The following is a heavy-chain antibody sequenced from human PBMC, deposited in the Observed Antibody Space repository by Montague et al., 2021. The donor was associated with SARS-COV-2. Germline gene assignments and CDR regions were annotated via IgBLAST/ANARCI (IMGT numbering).Heavy chain of an antibody. D-gene: IGHD1-1*01. J-gene: IGHJ4*02. CDR1: SGSLSGYY. CDR3: ARLESSWLFFDY. Sequence: TLSLTCAVYSGSLSGYYWSWIRQAPGKGLEWIGEINYSGDTYYNPSLTSRVTISIDTSESQFSLKMTSVTAADTAVYYCARLESSWLFFDYWGQGTLGTVSS. V-gene: IGHV4-34*01. CDR2: INYSGDT.